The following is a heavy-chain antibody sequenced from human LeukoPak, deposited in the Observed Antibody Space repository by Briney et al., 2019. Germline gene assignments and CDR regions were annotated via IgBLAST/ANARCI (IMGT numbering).Heavy chain of an antibody. D-gene: IGHD3-10*01. V-gene: IGHV3-30-3*01. CDR2: ISYDGSNK. CDR3: ARVNYYGSGSYESPLDY. Sequence: PGGSLRLSCAASGFTFSSYAMHWVRQAPGKGLEWVAVISYDGSNKYYADSVKGRFTISRDNSKNTLYLQMNSLRADDTAVYYCARVNYYGSGSYESPLDYWGQGTLVTVSS. J-gene: IGHJ4*02. CDR1: GFTFSSYA.